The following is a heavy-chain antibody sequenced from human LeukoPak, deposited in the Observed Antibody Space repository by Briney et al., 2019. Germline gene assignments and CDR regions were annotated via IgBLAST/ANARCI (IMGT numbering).Heavy chain of an antibody. V-gene: IGHV4-59*08. D-gene: IGHD4-11*01. J-gene: IGHJ4*02. CDR2: IYYSGST. Sequence: SEALSLTSRISAGWVSMYFWVCVGPPPRKGLEWIGYIYYSGSTNYNPSLKSRVTISLDTSKSQFSLKLSSVTAADTAVYYCARSGNYAAAGNNWGQGTLVTVSS. CDR1: AGWVSMYF. CDR3: ARSGNYAAAGNN.